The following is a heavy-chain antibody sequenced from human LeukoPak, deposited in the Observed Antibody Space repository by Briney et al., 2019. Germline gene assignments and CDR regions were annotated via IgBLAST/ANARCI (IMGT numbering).Heavy chain of an antibody. CDR1: GGTFSSYA. V-gene: IGHV1-69*05. CDR2: IIPIFGTA. CDR3: AGMQPIVLTVYAKPAVFDP. Sequence: SVKVSCKASGGTFSSYAISWVRQAPGQGLEWMGVIIPIFGTANYAQKIQGRVTMTTDESTSTAYMELSSLRSEDTAVYYCAGMQPIVLTVYAKPAVFDPWGQGTLVTVSS. D-gene: IGHD2-8*01. J-gene: IGHJ5*02.